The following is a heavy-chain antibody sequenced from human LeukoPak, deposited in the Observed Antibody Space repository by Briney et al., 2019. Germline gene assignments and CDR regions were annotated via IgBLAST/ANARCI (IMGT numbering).Heavy chain of an antibody. V-gene: IGHV4-59*08. D-gene: IGHD3-3*01. CDR3: ARSGSSSPYWYFDL. Sequence: PSETLSLTCTVSGGSISSYYWSWIRQPPGKGLEWIGYIYYSGSTNYNPPLKSRVTISVDTSKNQFSLKLSSVTAADTAVYYCARSGSSSPYWYFDLWGRGTLVTVSS. CDR2: IYYSGST. J-gene: IGHJ2*01. CDR1: GGSISSYY.